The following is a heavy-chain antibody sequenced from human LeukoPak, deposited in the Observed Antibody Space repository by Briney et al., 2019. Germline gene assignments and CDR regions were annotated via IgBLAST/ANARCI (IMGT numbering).Heavy chain of an antibody. CDR2: IYSGGTT. CDR1: GFTVSSNY. J-gene: IGHJ4*02. CDR3: ARGGDYYDSSGYFWRPAEIDY. D-gene: IGHD3-22*01. V-gene: IGHV3-66*01. Sequence: PGGSLRLSCAASGFTVSSNYMSWVRQAPGKGLEWVSIIYSGGTTFYADSVKGRFTISRDNSKNTLYLQMNSLRAEDRAVYYCARGGDYYDSSGYFWRPAEIDYWGQGTLVTVSS.